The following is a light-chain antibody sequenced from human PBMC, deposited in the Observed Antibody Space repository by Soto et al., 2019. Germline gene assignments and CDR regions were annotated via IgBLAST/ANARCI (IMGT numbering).Light chain of an antibody. CDR3: QQSYTTPRT. V-gene: IGKV4-1*01. J-gene: IGKJ1*01. CDR1: QTVLDSANNTDY. Sequence: DIVMTQFPDSLAVSLGERATINCKSSQTVLDSANNTDYLTWYQQKPGQPPKLLIYWASTREVGVPDRFSGSGSGTAFALTISSLQAEDVAVYDCQQSYTTPRTFGHCTKVEIK. CDR2: WAS.